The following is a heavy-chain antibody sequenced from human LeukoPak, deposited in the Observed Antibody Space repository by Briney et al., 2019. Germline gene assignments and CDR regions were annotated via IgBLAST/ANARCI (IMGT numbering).Heavy chain of an antibody. CDR3: AKDPASGITIFGDSFDP. J-gene: IGHJ5*02. CDR1: GFTFSSYA. D-gene: IGHD3-3*01. CDR2: ISGSGGST. Sequence: PGGSLRLSCAASGFTFSSYAMSWVRQAPGKWLEWVSAISGSGGSTYYADSVKGRFTISRDNSKNTLYLQMNSLRAEDTAVYYCAKDPASGITIFGDSFDPWGQGTLVTVSS. V-gene: IGHV3-23*01.